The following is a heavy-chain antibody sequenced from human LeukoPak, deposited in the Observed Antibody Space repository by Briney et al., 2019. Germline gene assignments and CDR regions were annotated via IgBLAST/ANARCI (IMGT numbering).Heavy chain of an antibody. CDR2: ISYSGST. J-gene: IGHJ3*02. D-gene: IGHD5-24*01. CDR3: ARDSRGSRRGSFDM. CDR1: GGSFSSSSYY. V-gene: IGHV4-39*07. Sequence: SETLSLTCSVSGGSFSSSSYYWGWIRQPPGKGLEWIGSISYSGSTFYNPSLKSRVTISLDTSKNQFSLNLSSVTAADTAFYYCARDSRGSRRGSFDMWGQGTMVTVSS.